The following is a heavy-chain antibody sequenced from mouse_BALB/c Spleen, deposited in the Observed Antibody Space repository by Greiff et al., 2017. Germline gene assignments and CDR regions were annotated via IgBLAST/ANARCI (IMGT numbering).Heavy chain of an antibody. CDR2: IWGDGST. J-gene: IGHJ3*01. D-gene: IGHD1-1*01. V-gene: IGHV2-6-7*01. CDR1: GFSLTGYG. Sequence: QVHLQQSGPGLVAPSQSLSITCTVSGFSLTGYGVNWVRQPPGKGLEWLGMIWGDGSTDYNSALKSRLSISKDNSKSQVFLKMNSLQTDDTARYYGARDHYGSSYAWFAYWGQGTLVTVSA. CDR3: ARDHYGSSYAWFAY.